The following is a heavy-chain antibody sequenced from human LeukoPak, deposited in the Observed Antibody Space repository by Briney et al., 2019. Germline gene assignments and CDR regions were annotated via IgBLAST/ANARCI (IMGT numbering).Heavy chain of an antibody. CDR2: IWYDGSNK. D-gene: IGHD6-6*01. V-gene: IGHV3-33*08. CDR1: GFTFSDYY. J-gene: IGHJ6*02. Sequence: GGSLRLSCAASGFTFSDYYMSWIRQAPGKGLEWVAVIWYDGSNKYYADSVKGRFTISRDNSKNTLYLQMNSLRAEDTAVYYCARDRSSSSSRYYYGMDVWGQGTTVTVSS. CDR3: ARDRSSSSSRYYYGMDV.